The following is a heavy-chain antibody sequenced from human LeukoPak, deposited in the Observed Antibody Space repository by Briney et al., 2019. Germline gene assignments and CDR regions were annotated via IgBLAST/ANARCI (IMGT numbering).Heavy chain of an antibody. CDR2: ISGSGGST. CDR1: GFTVSSYA. J-gene: IGHJ4*02. Sequence: PGGSLRLSCAASGFTVSSYAMSWVRQAPGKGLEWVSGISGSGGSTYYADSVKGRFTISRDNSKNTLYLQMNSLRAEDTAVYYCAKDRRDYVDYWGQGTLVTVSS. CDR3: AKDRRDYVDY. V-gene: IGHV3-23*01.